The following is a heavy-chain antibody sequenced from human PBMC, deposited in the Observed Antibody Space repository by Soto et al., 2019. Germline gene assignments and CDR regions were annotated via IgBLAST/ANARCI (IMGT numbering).Heavy chain of an antibody. V-gene: IGHV3-23*01. CDR3: AKGSVGYSYGYPYWYFDL. Sequence: EVQLLESGGGLVQPGGSLRLSCAASGFTFSSYAMSWVRQAPGKGLEWVSAISGSGGSTYYADSVKGRFTISRDNSKNTLYLQMNSLRAEDTAVYYCAKGSVGYSYGYPYWYFDLWDRGTLVTVSS. CDR1: GFTFSSYA. D-gene: IGHD5-18*01. J-gene: IGHJ2*01. CDR2: ISGSGGST.